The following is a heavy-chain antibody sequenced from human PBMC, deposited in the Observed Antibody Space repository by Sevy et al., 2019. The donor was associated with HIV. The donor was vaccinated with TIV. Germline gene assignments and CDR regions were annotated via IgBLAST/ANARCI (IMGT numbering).Heavy chain of an antibody. J-gene: IGHJ6*02. CDR3: AKDGEQLVLTYYYYYGMDV. CDR1: GFTFSSYG. V-gene: IGHV3-30*18. D-gene: IGHD6-6*01. Sequence: GGSLRLSCAASGFTFSSYGMHWVRQAPGKGLEWVAVISYDGSNKYYADSVQGRFTISRDNSKNTLYLQMNSLRAEDTAVYYCAKDGEQLVLTYYYYYGMDVWGQGTTVTVSS. CDR2: ISYDGSNK.